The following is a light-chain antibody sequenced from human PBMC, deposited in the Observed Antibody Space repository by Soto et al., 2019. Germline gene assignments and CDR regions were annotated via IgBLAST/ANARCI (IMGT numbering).Light chain of an antibody. J-gene: IGLJ2*01. CDR2: EVS. V-gene: IGLV2-8*01. CDR1: SSDVGGYSY. CDR3: SSYARNRDVL. Sequence: QSALTQPPSASGSPGQSVAISCTGTSSDVGGYSYVSWYQKHPGKAPKLMIYEVSKRPSGVPDRFSGSKSGNTASLTVSGLQAEDEADYYCSSYARNRDVLFGGGTKRTVL.